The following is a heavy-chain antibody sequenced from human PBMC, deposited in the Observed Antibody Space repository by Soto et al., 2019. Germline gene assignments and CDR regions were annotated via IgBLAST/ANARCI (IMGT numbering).Heavy chain of an antibody. Sequence: EVQLVESGGGLVQPGGSLRLSCEASGFTFRNYDMHWVRQGTGKGLEWVSGISAAGDPDYADSVEDRFTISRENAQNSFFLQMNILRVGDTAVYYCARTYRDFYGLDVWGQGTTVIVSS. CDR2: ISAAGDP. J-gene: IGHJ6*02. CDR1: GFTFRNYD. V-gene: IGHV3-13*05. CDR3: ARTYRDFYGLDV. D-gene: IGHD4-4*01.